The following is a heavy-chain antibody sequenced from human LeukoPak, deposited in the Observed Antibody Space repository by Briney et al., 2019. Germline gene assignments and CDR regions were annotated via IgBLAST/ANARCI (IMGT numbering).Heavy chain of an antibody. J-gene: IGHJ5*02. CDR3: ARDLPLYYGSGTNWFDP. D-gene: IGHD3-10*01. V-gene: IGHV3-21*01. Sequence: GGSLRLSCAASGFTFSSYSMNWVRQAPGKGLEWVSSISSSSSYIYYADSVKGRFTISRDNAKNSLYLQMNSLRAEDTAVYYCARDLPLYYGSGTNWFDPWGQGTLVTVSS. CDR1: GFTFSSYS. CDR2: ISSSSSYI.